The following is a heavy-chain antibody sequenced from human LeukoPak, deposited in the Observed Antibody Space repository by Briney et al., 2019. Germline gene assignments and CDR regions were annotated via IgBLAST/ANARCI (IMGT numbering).Heavy chain of an antibody. CDR1: GGSISSSSYY. CDR3: ASKYSSGWYEAFDI. Sequence: SETLSLTCTVSGGSISSSSYYWSWIRQPPGKGLEWIGYIYYSGSTNYNPSLKSRVTISVDTSKNQFSLKLSSVTAADTAVYYCASKYSSGWYEAFDIWGQGTMVTVSS. J-gene: IGHJ3*02. D-gene: IGHD6-19*01. V-gene: IGHV4-61*01. CDR2: IYYSGST.